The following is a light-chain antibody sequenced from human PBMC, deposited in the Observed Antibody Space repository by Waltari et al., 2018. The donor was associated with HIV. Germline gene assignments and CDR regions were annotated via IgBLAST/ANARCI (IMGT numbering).Light chain of an antibody. J-gene: IGLJ2*01. CDR2: DRT. CDR1: SSDVGGYNS. CDR3: CSFAGSYTWL. Sequence: QSALTQPRSVSGSPGQSVTIPCTGTSSDVGGYNSVSWYQQLPGKAPKLMIYDRTERPSGVPDRFSGSKSGNTASLTISGLQAEDEADYYCCSFAGSYTWLFGGGTKLTVL. V-gene: IGLV2-11*01.